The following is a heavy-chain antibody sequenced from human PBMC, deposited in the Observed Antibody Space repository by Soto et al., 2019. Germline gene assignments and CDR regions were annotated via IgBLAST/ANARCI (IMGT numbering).Heavy chain of an antibody. V-gene: IGHV1-69*13. CDR3: ARVGGSLTYYYPMDV. CDR2: IIPLFATA. J-gene: IGHJ6*02. Sequence: SVKVSCKASGDTFSNNAINWVRQAPGQGLEWMGGIIPLFATAKYAQTFQDRVTITADESTSTVYMELRSLRSEDTAVYYCARVGGSLTYYYPMDVWGQGTTVTVSS. D-gene: IGHD1-26*01. CDR1: GDTFSNNA.